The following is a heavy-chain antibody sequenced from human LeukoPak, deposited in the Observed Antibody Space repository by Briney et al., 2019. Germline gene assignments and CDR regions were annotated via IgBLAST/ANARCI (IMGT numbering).Heavy chain of an antibody. CDR2: INPNSGGT. V-gene: IGHV1-2*02. CDR1: GYTFTGYY. Sequence: ASVKVSCKASGYTFTGYYMHWVRQAPGQGLEWMGWINPNSGGTNYAQKFQGRVTMTRDTSISTAYMGLSRLRSDDTAVYYCARDVNYGSGSWDPEYYFDYWGQGTLVTVSS. J-gene: IGHJ4*02. CDR3: ARDVNYGSGSWDPEYYFDY. D-gene: IGHD3-10*01.